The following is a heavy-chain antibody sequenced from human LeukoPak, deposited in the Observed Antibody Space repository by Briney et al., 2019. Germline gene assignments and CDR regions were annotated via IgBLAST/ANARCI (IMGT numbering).Heavy chain of an antibody. CDR3: ARDQSYYYYYYGMDV. CDR1: GFTFRNSA. CDR2: ISSSSSTI. J-gene: IGHJ6*02. Sequence: GSLRLSCAASGFTFRNSAMSWVRQAPGKGLEWVSYISSSSSTIYYADSVKGRFTISRDNAKNSLYLQMNSLRAEDTAVYYCARDQSYYYYYYGMDVWGQGTTVTVSS. V-gene: IGHV3-48*01.